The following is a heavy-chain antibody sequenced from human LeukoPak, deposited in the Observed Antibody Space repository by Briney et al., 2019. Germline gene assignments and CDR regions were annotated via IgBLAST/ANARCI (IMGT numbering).Heavy chain of an antibody. Sequence: SVKVSCKASGGTFSSYAISWVRQAPGQGLEWMGGIIPIFGTANYAQKFQGRVTITADESTSTAYMEVRSLISDDTAVYYCARVGATLTRLADYWGQGTLVTVSS. D-gene: IGHD1-26*01. CDR1: GGTFSSYA. CDR2: IIPIFGTA. V-gene: IGHV1-69*01. J-gene: IGHJ4*02. CDR3: ARVGATLTRLADY.